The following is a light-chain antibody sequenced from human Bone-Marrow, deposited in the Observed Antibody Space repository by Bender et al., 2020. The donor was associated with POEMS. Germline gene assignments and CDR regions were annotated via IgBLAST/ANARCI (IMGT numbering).Light chain of an antibody. CDR3: QSYDSGLGGFVV. CDR1: SSNMGAGYD. J-gene: IGLJ2*01. Sequence: QSVLTQPPSVSGAPGHRVTLSCSGSSSNMGAGYDVHWYQQFPGAAPKLLIYANSNRPSGVPDRFSGSKSGTSASLTITGLQAEDEADYYCQSYDSGLGGFVVFGGGNKLTVL. V-gene: IGLV1-40*01. CDR2: ANS.